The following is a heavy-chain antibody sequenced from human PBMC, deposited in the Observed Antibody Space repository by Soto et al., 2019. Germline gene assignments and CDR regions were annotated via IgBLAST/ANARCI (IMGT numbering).Heavy chain of an antibody. V-gene: IGHV4-39*01. Sequence: SETLSLTCTVSGGSISGSTYYWGWSRQPPGKGLEYIGIIYYSGSTYYNPSLKSRVTISLDTSKNQFSLKLSSVTAADTAVYYCATKKGIEGANDWFDPWGQGTLVTVSS. CDR3: ATKKGIEGANDWFDP. D-gene: IGHD1-26*01. J-gene: IGHJ5*02. CDR2: IYYSGST. CDR1: GGSISGSTYY.